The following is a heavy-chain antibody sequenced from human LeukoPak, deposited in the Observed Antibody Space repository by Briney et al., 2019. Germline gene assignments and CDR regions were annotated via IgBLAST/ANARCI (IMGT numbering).Heavy chain of an antibody. CDR1: AFSFSKFA. CDR2: ITANGGYT. D-gene: IGHD4-17*01. CDR3: AKDPNGDYIGAFDF. J-gene: IGHJ3*01. Sequence: GGSLRLSCAASAFSFSKFALIWVRQAPGKGLEWVSAITANGGYTLYADAVKGRFTVSRDNSKNTLYLQINSLRPEDTAMYYCAKDPNGDYIGAFDFWGLGTMVTVSS. V-gene: IGHV3-23*01.